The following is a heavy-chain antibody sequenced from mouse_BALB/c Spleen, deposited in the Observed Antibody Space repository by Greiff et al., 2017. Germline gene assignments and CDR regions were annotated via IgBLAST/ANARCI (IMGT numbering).Heavy chain of an antibody. V-gene: IGHV5-9-4*01. Sequence: EVQGVESGGGLVKPGGSLKLSCAASGFTFSSYAMSWVRQSPEKRLEWVAEISSGGSYTYYPDTVTGRFTISRDNAKNTLYLEMSSLRSEDTAMYYCAREGYSPYAMDYWGQGTSVTVSS. CDR1: GFTFSSYA. CDR2: ISSGGSYT. CDR3: AREGYSPYAMDY. J-gene: IGHJ4*01. D-gene: IGHD3-1*01.